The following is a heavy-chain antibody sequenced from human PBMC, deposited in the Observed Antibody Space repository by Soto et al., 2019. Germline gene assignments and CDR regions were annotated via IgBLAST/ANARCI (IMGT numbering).Heavy chain of an antibody. J-gene: IGHJ4*02. CDR1: GFSFSRYG. CDR2: ISFDGTNK. D-gene: IGHD3-10*01. CDR3: ARGDTLPGY. Sequence: QVQLVESGGGVVQPGRSLRLSCAASGFSFSRYGMHWVRQAPGKGLEWVAIISFDGTNKYYVDSVKGRFTISRDNSKNTLYLEMNSLRVEDTAVYYCARGDTLPGYWGQGTLVSVSS. V-gene: IGHV3-33*01.